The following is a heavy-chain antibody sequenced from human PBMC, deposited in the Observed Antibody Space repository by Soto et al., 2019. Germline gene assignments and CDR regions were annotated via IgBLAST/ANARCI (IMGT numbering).Heavy chain of an antibody. CDR2: IYYSGST. Sequence: SETLSLTCTVSGGSVSSGSYYWSWIRQPPGKGLEWIGYIYYSGSTNYNPSLKSRVTISVDTSKNQFSLKLSSVTAADTAVYYCARGGTQIDYWCQGTLVTVSS. CDR1: GGSVSSGSYY. V-gene: IGHV4-61*01. J-gene: IGHJ4*02. CDR3: ARGGTQIDY. D-gene: IGHD3-16*01.